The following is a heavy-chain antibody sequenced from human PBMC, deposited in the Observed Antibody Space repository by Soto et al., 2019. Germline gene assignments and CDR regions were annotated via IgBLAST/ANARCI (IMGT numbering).Heavy chain of an antibody. V-gene: IGHV3-11*01. J-gene: IGHJ5*02. Sequence: XESLLLSCAASGFTFSDYYMSWIRRAPGKGLEWVSYISSSGSTIYYADSVKGRFTISRDNAKNSLYLQMNSLRAEDTAVYYCARDLRRVRFLEWLSSTGWFDPWGQGTLVTVSS. CDR1: GFTFSDYY. D-gene: IGHD3-3*01. CDR3: ARDLRRVRFLEWLSSTGWFDP. CDR2: ISSSGSTI.